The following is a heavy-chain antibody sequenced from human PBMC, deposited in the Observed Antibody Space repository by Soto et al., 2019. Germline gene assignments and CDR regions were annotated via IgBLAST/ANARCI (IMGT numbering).Heavy chain of an antibody. CDR3: ARGEFDWLLRTSDAFDI. V-gene: IGHV1-3*01. CDR2: INAGNGNT. Sequence: ASVKVSCKASGYTFTSYAMHWVRQAPGQRLEWMGWINAGNGNTKYSQKFQGRVTITRDTSASTAYMELSSLRSEDTAVYYGARGEFDWLLRTSDAFDIWGQGTMVTVSS. D-gene: IGHD3-9*01. CDR1: GYTFTSYA. J-gene: IGHJ3*02.